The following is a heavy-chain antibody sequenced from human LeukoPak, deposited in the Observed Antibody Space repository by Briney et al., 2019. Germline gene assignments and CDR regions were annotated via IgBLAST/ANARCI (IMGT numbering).Heavy chain of an antibody. V-gene: IGHV3-30*18. CDR1: GFTFSSYG. D-gene: IGHD6-19*01. CDR2: ISYDGSNK. Sequence: GRSLRLSCAASGFTFSSYGMHWVRQAPGKGLEWVAVISYDGSNKYYADSVKGRFTISRDNSKNTLYLQMNSLRADDTAVYYCAKEAGYSSGWYSQDAFDIWGQGTMVTVSS. CDR3: AKEAGYSSGWYSQDAFDI. J-gene: IGHJ3*02.